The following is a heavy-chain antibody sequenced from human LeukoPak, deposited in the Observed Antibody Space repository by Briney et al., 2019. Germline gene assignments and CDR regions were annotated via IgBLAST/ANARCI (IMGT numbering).Heavy chain of an antibody. Sequence: GGSLRLSCAASGFTFSSYAMSWVRQAPGKGLEWVSAISGSGGSTYYADSVKGRFTISRDNSKNTLYLQMNSLRAEDTAVYYCAKDYHIVVVTAICYFDYWGQGTLVTVSS. CDR1: GFTFSSYA. D-gene: IGHD2-21*02. CDR3: AKDYHIVVVTAICYFDY. V-gene: IGHV3-23*01. CDR2: ISGSGGST. J-gene: IGHJ4*02.